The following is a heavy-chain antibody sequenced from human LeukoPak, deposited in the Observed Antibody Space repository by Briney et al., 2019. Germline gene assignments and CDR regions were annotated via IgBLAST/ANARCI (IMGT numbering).Heavy chain of an antibody. CDR1: GFPFSGYA. J-gene: IGHJ4*02. V-gene: IGHV3-21*01. D-gene: IGHD2-21*01. CDR3: ARSTHIRGEEDY. Sequence: PGGSLRLSCTASGFPFSGYAMSWVRQVPGRGLEWVSSISSSSSYIYYADSVKGRFTISRDNAKNSLYLQMNSLRAEDTAVYYCARSTHIRGEEDYWGQGTLVTVSS. CDR2: ISSSSSYI.